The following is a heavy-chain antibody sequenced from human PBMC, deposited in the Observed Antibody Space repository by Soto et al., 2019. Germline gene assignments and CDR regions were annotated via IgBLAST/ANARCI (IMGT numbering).Heavy chain of an antibody. CDR1: GFTLSDYF. Sequence: ASVKVSCKASGFTLSDYFIHRVRQAPGQGLEWMGWINPNSGATNYAQNLQGRVTLTGDKSISTAFMELTRLRSDDTAVYFCARVGNGFDIWGQGTMVTVSS. J-gene: IGHJ3*02. CDR3: ARVGNGFDI. V-gene: IGHV1-2*02. CDR2: INPNSGAT. D-gene: IGHD2-15*01.